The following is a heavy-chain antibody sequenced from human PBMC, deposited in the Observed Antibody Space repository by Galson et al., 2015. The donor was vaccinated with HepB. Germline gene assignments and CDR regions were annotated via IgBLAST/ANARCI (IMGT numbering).Heavy chain of an antibody. D-gene: IGHD2-21*01. CDR2: INPIDGYT. Sequence: SVKVSCKASGYTFTNSMHWVRQAPGEGPEWMGLINPIDGYTSYARKFQGRVTMTRDTATTTLYMELFGLKSDDTAVYYCVNGEEGAFDVWGQGTMVTVSS. V-gene: IGHV1-46*01. J-gene: IGHJ3*01. CDR3: VNGEEGAFDV. CDR1: GYTFTNS.